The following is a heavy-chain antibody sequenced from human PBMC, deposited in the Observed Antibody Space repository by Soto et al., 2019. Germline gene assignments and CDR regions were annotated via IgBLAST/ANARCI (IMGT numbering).Heavy chain of an antibody. D-gene: IGHD3-3*01. J-gene: IGHJ6*03. Sequence: ASVKVSCKASGYTFTSYDINWVRQATGQGLEWMGWMNPNSGNTGYAQKFQGRVTMTRNTSISTAYIELSSLRSEDTAVYYCARGLYYDFWSGYYYYYYYMDVWGKGTTVTVSS. CDR3: ARGLYYDFWSGYYYYYYYMDV. V-gene: IGHV1-8*01. CDR1: GYTFTSYD. CDR2: MNPNSGNT.